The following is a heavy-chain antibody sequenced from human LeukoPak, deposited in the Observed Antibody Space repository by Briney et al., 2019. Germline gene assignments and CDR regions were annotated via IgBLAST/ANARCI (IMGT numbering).Heavy chain of an antibody. CDR3: ATRLTADSYEASDI. J-gene: IGHJ3*02. CDR1: GFTFSRFS. Sequence: GGSLRLSCAGSGFTFSRFSMIWVRQAPGKGLEWVASISSGSHHKYHADSVKGRFTVSRDNDRNSLFLQMNSLRAEDTALYYCATRLTADSYEASDIWGQGTMVTVSS. CDR2: ISSGSHHK. D-gene: IGHD6-13*01. V-gene: IGHV3-21*06.